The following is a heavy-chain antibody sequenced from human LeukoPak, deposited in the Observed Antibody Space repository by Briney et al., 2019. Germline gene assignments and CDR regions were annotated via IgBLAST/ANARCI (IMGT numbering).Heavy chain of an antibody. J-gene: IGHJ4*02. Sequence: SVKVSCEASGGTFSSYAISWVRQAPGQGLEWMGGIIPIFGTANYAQKFQGRVTITTDESTSTAYMEPSSLRSEDTAVHYCASPERSSGYYYEYWGQGTLVTVSS. V-gene: IGHV1-69*05. CDR1: GGTFSSYA. CDR2: IIPIFGTA. CDR3: ASPERSSGYYYEY. D-gene: IGHD3-22*01.